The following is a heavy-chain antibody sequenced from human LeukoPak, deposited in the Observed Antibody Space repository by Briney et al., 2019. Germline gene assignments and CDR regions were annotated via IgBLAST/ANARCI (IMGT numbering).Heavy chain of an antibody. V-gene: IGHV1-46*01. Sequence: ASVKVSCRASGYTFTSYYMHWVRQAPGQGLEWMGIINPSGGSTSYAQKFQGRVTMTRDTSTSTVYMELSSLRSEDTAVYYCARDGTVGATGRNYFDYWGQGALVTVSS. CDR3: ARDGTVGATGRNYFDY. CDR2: INPSGGST. CDR1: GYTFTSYY. D-gene: IGHD1-26*01. J-gene: IGHJ4*02.